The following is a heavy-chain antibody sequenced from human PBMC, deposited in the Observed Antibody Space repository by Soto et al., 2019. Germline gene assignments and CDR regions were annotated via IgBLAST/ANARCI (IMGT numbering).Heavy chain of an antibody. J-gene: IGHJ6*02. V-gene: IGHV3-30*18. D-gene: IGHD6-13*01. Sequence: QVQLVESGGGVVQPGRSLRLSCAASGFTFSSYGMHWVRQAPGKGLEWVAVISYDGSNKYYADSVKGRFTISRDNSKNTLYLQMNSLRAEDTAVYYSAKDRRAAAPLLGYYYGMDVWGQGTTVTVSS. CDR2: ISYDGSNK. CDR3: AKDRRAAAPLLGYYYGMDV. CDR1: GFTFSSYG.